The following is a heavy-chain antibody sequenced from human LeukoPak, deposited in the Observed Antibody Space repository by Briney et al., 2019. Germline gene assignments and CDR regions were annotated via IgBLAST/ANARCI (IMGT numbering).Heavy chain of an antibody. V-gene: IGHV4-4*09. CDR1: GGSISSYY. CDR3: ARQYSYCTNGVCPFDY. CDR2: IYTSGST. D-gene: IGHD2-8*01. J-gene: IGHJ4*02. Sequence: SETLSLTCTVSGGSISSYYWSWIRQPPGKGLEWIGYIYTSGSTNYNPSLKSRVTISVGTSKNQFSLKLSSVTAADTAVYYCARQYSYCTNGVCPFDYWGQGTLVTVSS.